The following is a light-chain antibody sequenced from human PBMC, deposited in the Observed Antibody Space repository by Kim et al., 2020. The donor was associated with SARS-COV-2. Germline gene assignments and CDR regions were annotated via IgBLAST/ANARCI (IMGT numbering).Light chain of an antibody. Sequence: IALTQSPGTLSLSPGERATLSCGASQTISNKYLAWYQQKPGQAPRLLIATASNRATGIPDRFSGGGSGTDFTLTISNLEPEDFAVYYCQHYGTSPGTFGQGTKVDIK. CDR2: TAS. CDR1: QTISNKY. V-gene: IGKV3-20*01. CDR3: QHYGTSPGT. J-gene: IGKJ1*01.